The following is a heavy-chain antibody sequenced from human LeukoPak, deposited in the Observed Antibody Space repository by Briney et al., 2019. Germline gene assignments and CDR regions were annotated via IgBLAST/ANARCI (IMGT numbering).Heavy chain of an antibody. CDR1: GFTFSSYS. Sequence: GGSLRLSCAASGFTFSSYSMNWVRQAPGKGLEWVSYISSSGSTIYYADSVKGRFTISRDNAKNSLYLQMNSLRAEDAALYYCARTGRDTSWYIDESWGQGTLVTVSS. CDR2: ISSSGSTI. J-gene: IGHJ4*02. CDR3: ARTGRDTSWYIDES. V-gene: IGHV3-48*04. D-gene: IGHD6-13*01.